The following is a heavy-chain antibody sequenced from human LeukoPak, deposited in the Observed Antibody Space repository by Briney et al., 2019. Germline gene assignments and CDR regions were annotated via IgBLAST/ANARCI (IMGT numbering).Heavy chain of an antibody. CDR1: GGTFNTYA. V-gene: IGHV1-69*13. J-gene: IGHJ4*02. Sequence: ASVKVSCKASGGTFNTYAISWVRQAPGQGLEWMGRIIPIFATPNYAQKFQGRVTITADESTSTAYMELSSLRSEDTAVYYCARRGDTTMVWGGYYFDYWGQGTLGTVSS. D-gene: IGHD5-18*01. CDR3: ARRGDTTMVWGGYYFDY. CDR2: IIPIFATP.